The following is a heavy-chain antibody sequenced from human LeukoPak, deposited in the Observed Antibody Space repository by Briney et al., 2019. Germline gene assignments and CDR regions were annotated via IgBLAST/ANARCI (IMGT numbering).Heavy chain of an antibody. D-gene: IGHD3-9*01. V-gene: IGHV3-23*01. Sequence: PGGSLRLSCAASGLTFISYGMSWVRKAPGKGLEWVSAISGSGGSTYYADSVKGRFTISRDNPKNTLYLQMNSLRAEDTAVYYCARGDWSFSNWGQGTLVTVSS. CDR1: GLTFISYG. J-gene: IGHJ4*02. CDR3: ARGDWSFSN. CDR2: ISGSGGST.